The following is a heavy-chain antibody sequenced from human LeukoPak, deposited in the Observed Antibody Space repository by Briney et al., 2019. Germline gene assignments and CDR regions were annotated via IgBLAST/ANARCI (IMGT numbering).Heavy chain of an antibody. J-gene: IGHJ4*02. CDR3: ARGYDILTGYTRSFDY. CDR2: INHSGST. V-gene: IGHV4-34*01. CDR1: GGSFSGYY. Sequence: PSETPSLTCAVYGGSFSGYYWSWIRQPPGKGLEWIGEINHSGSTNYNPSLKSRVTIPVDTSKNQFSLKLSSVTAADTAVYYCARGYDILTGYTRSFDYWGQGTLVTVSS. D-gene: IGHD3-9*01.